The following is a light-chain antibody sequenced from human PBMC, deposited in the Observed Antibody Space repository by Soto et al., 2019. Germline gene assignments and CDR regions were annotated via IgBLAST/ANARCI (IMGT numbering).Light chain of an antibody. Sequence: EIVLTQSPATLSLSPGERVTLSCRASQSVSSYLAWYQQKPGQAPRLFIYGASSRATGIPDRFSGSGSGTDFTLTISRLEPEDFAVYYCQQYGGSPPYTFGRGTKLEIK. CDR3: QQYGGSPPYT. V-gene: IGKV3-20*01. CDR2: GAS. J-gene: IGKJ2*01. CDR1: QSVSSY.